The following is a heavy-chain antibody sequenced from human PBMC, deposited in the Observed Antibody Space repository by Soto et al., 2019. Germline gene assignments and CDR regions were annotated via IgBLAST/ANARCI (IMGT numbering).Heavy chain of an antibody. Sequence: SETLSLTCTVSGGSVTNSSYYWGWIRQSPGKGLEWIGSVYYRGRSYSKSSVKSRVTISVDTSKNRFSLSLNSVTASDTAVYFCVSQRTTVPTQAYFDYWGPGALVTVST. J-gene: IGHJ4*02. D-gene: IGHD4-17*01. V-gene: IGHV4-39*01. CDR2: VYYRGRS. CDR1: GGSVTNSSYY. CDR3: VSQRTTVPTQAYFDY.